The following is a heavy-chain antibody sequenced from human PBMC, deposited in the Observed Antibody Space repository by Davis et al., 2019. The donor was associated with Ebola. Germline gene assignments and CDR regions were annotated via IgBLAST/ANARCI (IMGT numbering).Heavy chain of an antibody. D-gene: IGHD3-22*01. V-gene: IGHV1-18*01. CDR2: ISACNGNT. Sequence: AASEKVSCKASGYTFTSYGISWVRQAPGQGLEWMGWISACNGNTNYAQKLQGRVTMTTDTSTSTAYMELRSLRSDDTAVYYCARGGSGYYYVWYFDLWGRGTLVTVSS. CDR3: ARGGSGYYYVWYFDL. CDR1: GYTFTSYG. J-gene: IGHJ2*01.